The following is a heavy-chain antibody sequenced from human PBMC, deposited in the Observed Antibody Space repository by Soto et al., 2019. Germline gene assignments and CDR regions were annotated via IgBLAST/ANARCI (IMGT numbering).Heavy chain of an antibody. V-gene: IGHV3-21*01. CDR1: GFTFSSYG. CDR3: ARDRLNCGGDCYFDY. CDR2: ISSSSSYI. J-gene: IGHJ4*02. D-gene: IGHD2-21*02. Sequence: GGSLRLSCAASGFTFSSYGMNWVRQAPGKGLEWVSSISSSSSYIYYADSVKGRFTISRDNAKNSLYLQMNSLRAEDTAVYYCARDRLNCGGDCYFDYWGQGTLVTVSS.